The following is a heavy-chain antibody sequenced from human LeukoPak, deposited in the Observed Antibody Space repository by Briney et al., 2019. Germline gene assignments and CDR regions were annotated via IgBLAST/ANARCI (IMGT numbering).Heavy chain of an antibody. V-gene: IGHV3-64*01. CDR2: ITSNGDST. CDR3: ERDYSGTHSFDY. J-gene: IGHJ4*02. D-gene: IGHD1-26*01. Sequence: GGSLRLSCAASGFFFSREVMHWVRQVPGKGLEYVSTITSNGDSTYDAQSVKGRFTISRDNSKDTLYLQMGSLRVEDTAVYYCERDYSGTHSFDYWGQGTLVTVSS. CDR1: GFFFSREV.